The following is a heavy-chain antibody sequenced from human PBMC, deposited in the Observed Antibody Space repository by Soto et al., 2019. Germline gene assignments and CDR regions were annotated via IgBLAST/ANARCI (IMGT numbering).Heavy chain of an antibody. V-gene: IGHV1-18*01. Sequence: ASVKVSCKASGYTFTSYGISWVRQAPGQGLEWMGWISAYNGNTNYAQKLQGRVTMTTDTSTSTAYMELRSLRSDDTAVYYCARIIAAAGSRRYYYYHLDVWGKGTTVTVSS. CDR3: ARIIAAAGSRRYYYYHLDV. CDR1: GYTFTSYG. D-gene: IGHD6-13*01. CDR2: ISAYNGNT. J-gene: IGHJ6*03.